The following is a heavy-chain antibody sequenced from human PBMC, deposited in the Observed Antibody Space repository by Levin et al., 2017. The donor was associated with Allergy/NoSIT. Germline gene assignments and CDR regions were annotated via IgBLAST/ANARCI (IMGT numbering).Heavy chain of an antibody. CDR3: ARDLDSGYSYFDY. CDR1: GFAFNRFG. Sequence: LSLTCAASGFAFNRFGMNWVRQAPGKGLEWVSSISSRTSYIYYADSVKGRFTISRDSAKNSLYLQMNSLRAEDTAVYYCARDLDSGYSYFDYWGQGTLVTVSS. J-gene: IGHJ4*02. V-gene: IGHV3-21*01. D-gene: IGHD5-12*01. CDR2: ISSRTSYI.